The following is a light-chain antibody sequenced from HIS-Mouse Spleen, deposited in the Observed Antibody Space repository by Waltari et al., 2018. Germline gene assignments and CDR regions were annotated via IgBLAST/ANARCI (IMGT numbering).Light chain of an antibody. CDR2: DDS. CDR1: NIGSKS. V-gene: IGLV3-21*03. J-gene: IGLJ2*01. CDR3: QVWDSSSDHVV. Sequence: SYVLTQPPSVSVAPGKTARITCGGNNIGSKSVHWYQQKPGQAPVLVVYDDSARPSGIQERFSGSNCGNTATLTISGVEAGDEADYYCQVWDSSSDHVVFGGGTKLTVL.